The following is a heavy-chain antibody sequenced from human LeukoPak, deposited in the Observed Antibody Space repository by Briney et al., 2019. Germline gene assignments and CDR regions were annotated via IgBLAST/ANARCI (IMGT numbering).Heavy chain of an antibody. CDR3: GSRFSWYDY. V-gene: IGHV4-30-2*01. D-gene: IGHD6-13*01. Sequence: TLSLTCAVSGGSISSVAYSWSWIRHPPGKGLEWIGYIYHRGSAYVNPTVKSRITISVDRFKNQSSLELGSVYAAGTAVYYYGSRFSWYDYWGQGTLVTVSS. CDR2: IYHRGSA. J-gene: IGHJ4*02. CDR1: GGSISSVAYS.